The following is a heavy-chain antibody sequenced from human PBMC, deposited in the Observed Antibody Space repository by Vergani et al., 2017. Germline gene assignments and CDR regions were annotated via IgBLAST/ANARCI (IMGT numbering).Heavy chain of an antibody. CDR3: AREDLGYCSSTSCYKNAFDI. Sequence: QVQLQESGPGLVKPSQTLSLTCTVSGGSISSGDYYWSWIRQPPGKGLEWIGYIYYSGSTYYNPSLKSRVTISVDTSKNQFSLKLSAVTAADTAVYYCAREDLGYCSSTSCYKNAFDIWGQGTMVTVSS. CDR1: GGSISSGDYY. V-gene: IGHV4-30-4*08. CDR2: IYYSGST. D-gene: IGHD2-2*02. J-gene: IGHJ3*02.